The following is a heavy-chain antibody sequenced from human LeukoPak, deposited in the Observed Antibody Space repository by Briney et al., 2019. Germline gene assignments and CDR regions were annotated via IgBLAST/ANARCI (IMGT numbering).Heavy chain of an antibody. CDR1: GFTFSSYW. CDR3: ARSYGGY. V-gene: IGHV3-7*01. J-gene: IGHJ4*02. Sequence: PGGSLRLSCAASGFTFSSYWMSWLPKAPGRGLECVANIKEYGTEKHYVDSVKGRFTITRENAKNALYLQMNSRRAEDTAVYYCARSYGGYWGQGTLVTVSS. D-gene: IGHD1-26*01. CDR2: IKEYGTEK.